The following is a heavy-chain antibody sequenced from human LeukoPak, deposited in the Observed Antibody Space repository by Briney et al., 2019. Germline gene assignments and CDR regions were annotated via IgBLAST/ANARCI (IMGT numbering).Heavy chain of an antibody. J-gene: IGHJ6*02. Sequence: PGGSLRLSCAASGFTFSESWMTWVRQVPGQGLAGVAHINHEGGGIQYVDSVKGRFTISRDNAKGSVYLQMNSLRAEDTAIYHCATYINWVAGDVWGQGTTVIVSS. V-gene: IGHV3-7*01. CDR2: INHEGGGI. CDR3: ATYINWVAGDV. D-gene: IGHD1-1*01. CDR1: GFTFSESW.